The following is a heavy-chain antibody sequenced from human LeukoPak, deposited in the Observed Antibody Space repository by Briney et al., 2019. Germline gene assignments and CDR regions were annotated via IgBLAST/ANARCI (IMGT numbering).Heavy chain of an antibody. CDR3: ARRLTQYDCFDP. D-gene: IGHD2-2*01. J-gene: IGHJ5*02. CDR2: TYYRSKWYN. V-gene: IGHV6-1*01. Sequence: SQTLSLTCAISGDSFSSNSGAWNWIRQSPSRGLEWLGRTYYRSKWYNDYAVSVRGRITVNPDTSKNQFSLHLNSVTPEDTAVYYCARRLTQYDCFDPWGQGILVTVSS. CDR1: GDSFSSNSGA.